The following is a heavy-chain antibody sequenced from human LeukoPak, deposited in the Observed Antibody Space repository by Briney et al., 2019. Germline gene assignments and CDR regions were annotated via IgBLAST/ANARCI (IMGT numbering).Heavy chain of an antibody. CDR2: ISYDGSNK. CDR3: ARYYDGSGYFDAFDI. Sequence: GGSLRLSCAASGFTFSSYGMHWVRQAPGKGLEWVAVISYDGSNKYYADSVKGRFTISRDNSKNTLYLQMNSLRAEDTAVYYCARYYDGSGYFDAFDIWGQGTTVTVSS. J-gene: IGHJ3*02. CDR1: GFTFSSYG. D-gene: IGHD3-22*01. V-gene: IGHV3-30*03.